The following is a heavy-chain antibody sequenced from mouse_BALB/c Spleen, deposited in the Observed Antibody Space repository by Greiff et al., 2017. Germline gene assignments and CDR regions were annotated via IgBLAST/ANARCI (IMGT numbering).Heavy chain of an antibody. Sequence: EVMVVESGGDLVKPGGSLKLSCAASGFTFSSYGMSWVRQTPDKRLEWVATISSGGSYTYYPDSVKGRFTISRDNAKNTLYLQMSSLKSEDTAMYYCARHRENWFDYWGQGTLVTVSA. V-gene: IGHV5-6*01. CDR3: ARHRENWFDY. CDR1: GFTFSSYG. CDR2: ISSGGSYT. J-gene: IGHJ3*01. D-gene: IGHD3-3*01.